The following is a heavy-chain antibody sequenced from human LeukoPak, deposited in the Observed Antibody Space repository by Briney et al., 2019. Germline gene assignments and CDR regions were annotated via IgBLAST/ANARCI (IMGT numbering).Heavy chain of an antibody. J-gene: IGHJ5*02. V-gene: IGHV1-18*01. D-gene: IGHD2-2*01. Sequence: ASVKASCKASGYTFNAYAITWVRQAPGQGLEWMGWISAYNLNTNYAQNFQGRVTMTIDTSTTTAYMELTSLRFDDTAVYYCARVGDGASWPWEWFDPWGQGTPVTVSS. CDR1: GYTFNAYA. CDR2: ISAYNLNT. CDR3: ARVGDGASWPWEWFDP.